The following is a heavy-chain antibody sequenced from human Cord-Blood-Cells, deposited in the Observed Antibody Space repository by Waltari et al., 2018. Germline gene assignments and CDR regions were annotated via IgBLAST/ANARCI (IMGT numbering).Heavy chain of an antibody. D-gene: IGHD2-8*01. CDR3: ARHAIRTFDY. CDR2: INHSGST. J-gene: IGHJ4*02. Sequence: QVQLQQWGAGLLKPSETLSLPCAVYGGSFSGYYWSWIRQPPGKGLEWIGEINHSGSTNYNPSLKSRVTISVDTSKNQFSLKLSSVTAADTAVYYCARHAIRTFDYWGQGTLVTVSS. CDR1: GGSFSGYY. V-gene: IGHV4-34*01.